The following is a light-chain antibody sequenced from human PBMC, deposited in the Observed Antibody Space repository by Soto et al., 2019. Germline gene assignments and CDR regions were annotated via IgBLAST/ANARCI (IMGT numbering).Light chain of an antibody. CDR2: GTS. V-gene: IGKV3-20*01. CDR1: HFISTNY. Sequence: EFVLTQSPVTLSLSPGERATLSCRASHFISTNYLAWYQQRSGQAPRLLIYGTSTRATGIPDRFSGSGSGTDFTLTISRLEPEDFAVYFCQQYATSPTWTFCHGTKVES. J-gene: IGKJ1*01. CDR3: QQYATSPTWT.